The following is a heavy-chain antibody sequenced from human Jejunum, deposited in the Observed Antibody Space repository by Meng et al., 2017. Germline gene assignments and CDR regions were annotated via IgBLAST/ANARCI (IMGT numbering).Heavy chain of an antibody. CDR1: GFTFSSFW. CDR2: IIPVLRTT. J-gene: IGHJ3*01. CDR3: GRQGSYGSLDDGFDV. D-gene: IGHD5-18*01. V-gene: IGHV1-69*08. Sequence: KISCAASGFTFSSFWMSWVRKAPGQGLEWVGRIIPVLRTTDYAQKFQGRVTITTDTSTGTAYMEVGSLTSEDTAVYDCGRQGSYGSLDDGFDVWGQGTMVTVSS.